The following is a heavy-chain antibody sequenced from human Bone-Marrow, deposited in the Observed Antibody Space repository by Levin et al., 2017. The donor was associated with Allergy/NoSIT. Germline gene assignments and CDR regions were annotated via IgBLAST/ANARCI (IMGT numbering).Heavy chain of an antibody. V-gene: IGHV2-5*02. J-gene: IGHJ4*02. CDR1: GISLSDNGVG. CDR2: IYWDDEK. Sequence: SGPTLVKPTQTLTLTCTFSGISLSDNGVGVGWIRQPPGKALEWLSLIYWDDEKRYSPSLKSRLTITKDTSKNQVVLIMTNMDPVDTGTYHCAHLKDGYRPFDDWGQGTLVTVSS. CDR3: AHLKDGYRPFDD. D-gene: IGHD5-24*01.